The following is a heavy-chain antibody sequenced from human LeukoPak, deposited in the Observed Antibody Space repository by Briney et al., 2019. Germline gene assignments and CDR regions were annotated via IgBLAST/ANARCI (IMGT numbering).Heavy chain of an antibody. Sequence: PSETLSLTCTVSGGSISSSSYYWGWIRQPPGKGLEWIGSIYYSGSTYYNPSLKSRVTISVDTSKNQFSLKLSSVTAADTAVYYCARASRQQLAKFDYWGQGTLVTVSS. J-gene: IGHJ4*02. CDR3: ARASRQQLAKFDY. D-gene: IGHD6-13*01. CDR1: GGSISSSSYY. V-gene: IGHV4-39*07. CDR2: IYYSGST.